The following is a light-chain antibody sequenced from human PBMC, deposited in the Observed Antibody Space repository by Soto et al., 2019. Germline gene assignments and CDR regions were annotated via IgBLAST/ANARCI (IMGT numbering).Light chain of an antibody. CDR3: CSYGGSYTWV. V-gene: IGLV2-11*01. CDR1: SGDVGGYNF. CDR2: DVS. J-gene: IGLJ3*02. Sequence: QSVLTQARSVSGSPGQSVTISCTGTSGDVGGYNFVSWYQQHPGKAPKLMIFDVSQRPSGVPDRFSGSKSGNTASLTISGLQAEDEADYYCCSYGGSYTWVFGGGTKLTVL.